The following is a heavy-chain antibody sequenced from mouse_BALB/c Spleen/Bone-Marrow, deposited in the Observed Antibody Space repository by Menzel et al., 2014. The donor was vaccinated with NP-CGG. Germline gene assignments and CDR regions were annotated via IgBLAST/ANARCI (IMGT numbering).Heavy chain of an antibody. CDR3: GRQGYYGYFAY. CDR1: GFDFSRYW. Sequence: DVKLQESGGGLVQPGGSLKLSCAASGFDFSRYWMSWVRQAPGKGLEWIGEINPDSSTINYTPSLKDKSIISRDNAKNTLYLQMSKVRSEDTALYYCGRQGYYGYFAYWGQGTLVTVSA. V-gene: IGHV4-1*02. J-gene: IGHJ3*01. D-gene: IGHD1-2*01. CDR2: INPDSSTI.